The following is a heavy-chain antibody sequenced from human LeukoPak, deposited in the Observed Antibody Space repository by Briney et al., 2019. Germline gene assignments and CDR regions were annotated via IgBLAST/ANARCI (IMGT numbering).Heavy chain of an antibody. V-gene: IGHV1-69*06. CDR3: ARRYNWNYGSAFDI. CDR2: IIPIFGTA. D-gene: IGHD1-7*01. J-gene: IGHJ3*02. Sequence: SVKVSCKASGYTFGSDDINWVRQATGQGLEWMGGIIPIFGTANYAQKFQGRVTITADKSTSTAYMELSSLRSEDTAVYYCARRYNWNYGSAFDIWGQGTMVTVSS. CDR1: GYTFGSDD.